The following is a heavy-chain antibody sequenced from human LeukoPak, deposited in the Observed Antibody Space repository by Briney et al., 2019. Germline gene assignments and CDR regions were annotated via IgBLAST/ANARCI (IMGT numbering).Heavy chain of an antibody. CDR1: GYTFTGYY. Sequence: ASVKVSCKASGYTFTGYYMHWVRQAPGEGLEWMGWINPNSGGTKYAQKFQGRVTMTRDTSINTAYMEVRRLTSDDTAVYYCARGGSIPTDQFNWFDPWGQGTLVTVSS. D-gene: IGHD2-2*01. J-gene: IGHJ5*02. V-gene: IGHV1-2*02. CDR3: ARGGSIPTDQFNWFDP. CDR2: INPNSGGT.